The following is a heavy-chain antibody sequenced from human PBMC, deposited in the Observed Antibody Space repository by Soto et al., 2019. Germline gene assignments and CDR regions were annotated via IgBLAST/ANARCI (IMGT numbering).Heavy chain of an antibody. D-gene: IGHD6-19*01. J-gene: IGHJ4*01. CDR1: GFTFSSYW. V-gene: IGHV3-74*01. Sequence: EVQLVESGGGLVQPGGSLRLSCAASGFTFSSYWMHWVRQAPGKGLVWVSRINSDGSSTSYADSVKGRFTISRANGKKTLYLQMNSLRAEHTAVYYCAVAVAGPTAIGYWGHGTLVAVSS. CDR2: INSDGSST. CDR3: AVAVAGPTAIGY.